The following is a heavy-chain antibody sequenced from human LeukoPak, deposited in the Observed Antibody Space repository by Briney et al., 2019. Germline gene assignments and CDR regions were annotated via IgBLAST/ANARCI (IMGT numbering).Heavy chain of an antibody. V-gene: IGHV3-23*01. D-gene: IGHD4-17*01. Sequence: GGSLRLSCAASGFTFSNYAMSWVRQAPGKGLEWVSAISGSGGSTYYADSVKGRFTISRDNSKSTLYLQMDSLRAEDTAIYYCANDYGDYEVYFAYWGQGTLVTVSS. J-gene: IGHJ4*02. CDR1: GFTFSNYA. CDR2: ISGSGGST. CDR3: ANDYGDYEVYFAY.